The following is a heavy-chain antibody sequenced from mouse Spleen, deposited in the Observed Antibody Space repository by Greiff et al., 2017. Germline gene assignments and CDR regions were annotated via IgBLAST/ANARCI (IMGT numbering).Heavy chain of an antibody. J-gene: IGHJ4*01. CDR3: ARPYGNYGMDY. V-gene: IGHV1-64*01. Sequence: VQLQQSGAELVKPGASVKLSCKASGYTFTSYWMHWVKQRPGQGLEWIGMIHPNSGSTNYNEKFKSKATLTVDKSSSTAYMQLSSLTSEDSAVYYCARPYGNYGMDYWGQGTSVTVSS. CDR2: IHPNSGST. D-gene: IGHD2-1*01. CDR1: GYTFTSYW.